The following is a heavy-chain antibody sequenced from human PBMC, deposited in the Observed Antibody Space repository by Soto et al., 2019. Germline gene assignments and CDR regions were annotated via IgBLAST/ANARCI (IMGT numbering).Heavy chain of an antibody. J-gene: IGHJ6*02. D-gene: IGHD4-4*01. CDR1: CFTFISYV. V-gene: IGHV3-33*01. CDR2: IWYDGSNK. Sequence: GGSLRLSCAASCFTFISYVIHCVRQAPGKGLEWVAVIWYDGSNKYYADSVKGRFTISRDNSKNTLYLQMNSLRAEDTAVYYCARCDYYSNYDYYYYGMDVCGQVTTVTVSS. CDR3: ARCDYYSNYDYYYYGMDV.